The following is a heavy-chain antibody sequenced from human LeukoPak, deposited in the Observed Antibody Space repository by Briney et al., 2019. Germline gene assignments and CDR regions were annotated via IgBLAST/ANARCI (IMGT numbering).Heavy chain of an antibody. J-gene: IGHJ3*02. Sequence: PGGSLRLSCAASGFTFSSYAMSWVRQAPGKGLEWVSGISGSGGSTYYADSVKGRLTISRDNSKNTLYLQMNSLRAEDTAVYYCAKAVYDAFDIWGQGTMVTVSS. CDR3: AKAVYDAFDI. CDR1: GFTFSSYA. V-gene: IGHV3-23*01. CDR2: ISGSGGST.